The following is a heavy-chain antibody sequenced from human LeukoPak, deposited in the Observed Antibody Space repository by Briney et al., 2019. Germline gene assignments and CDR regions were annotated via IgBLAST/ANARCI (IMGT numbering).Heavy chain of an antibody. V-gene: IGHV4-4*07. J-gene: IGHJ6*03. CDR1: GGSISSYY. CDR2: IYTSGST. D-gene: IGHD1-26*01. CDR3: AREGVGAPGDYYYYYMDV. Sequence: PSETLSLTCTVSGGSISSYYWSWIRQPAGKGLEWIGRIYTSGSTNYNPSLKSRVTMSVDTSKNQFSLKLSSVTAADTAVYYCAREGVGAPGDYYYYYMDVWGKGTTVTISS.